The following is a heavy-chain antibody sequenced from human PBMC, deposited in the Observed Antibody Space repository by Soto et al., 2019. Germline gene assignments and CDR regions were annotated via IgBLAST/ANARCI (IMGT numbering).Heavy chain of an antibody. D-gene: IGHD3-3*01. CDR3: ARDQYDFWSGEPRHAFDI. CDR2: INSDGSST. Sequence: PGGSLRLSCAASGFTFSSYWMHWVRQAPGKGLVWVPRINSDGSSTSYADPVKGRFTISRDNAKNTLYLQMNSLRAEDTAVYYCARDQYDFWSGEPRHAFDIWGQGTMVTVSS. V-gene: IGHV3-74*01. J-gene: IGHJ3*02. CDR1: GFTFSSYW.